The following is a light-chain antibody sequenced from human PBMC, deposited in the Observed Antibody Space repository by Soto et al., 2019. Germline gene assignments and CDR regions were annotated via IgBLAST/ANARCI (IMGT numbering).Light chain of an antibody. CDR2: GAS. Sequence: EIVLTQSAGTLSLSPGERATLSCRASQSVTSNYLAWYQQKPGQAPRLLMYGASSRATGIPDRFSGSGSGTDLTLTISRRQPEDVAVYYCQQYGSSPFTFGPGTKVDIK. CDR1: QSVTSNY. CDR3: QQYGSSPFT. J-gene: IGKJ3*01. V-gene: IGKV3-20*01.